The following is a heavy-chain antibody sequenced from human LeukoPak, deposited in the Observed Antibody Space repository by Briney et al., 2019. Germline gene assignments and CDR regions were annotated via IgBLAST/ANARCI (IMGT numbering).Heavy chain of an antibody. J-gene: IGHJ4*02. Sequence: SVKVSCKASGGTFSSYAISWVRRAPGQGLEWMGGIIPIFGTANYAQKFQGRVTITADESTSTAYMELSSLRSEDTAVYYCARVPPTYDFWSGYQEYYFDYWGQGTLVTVSS. D-gene: IGHD3-3*01. CDR3: ARVPPTYDFWSGYQEYYFDY. CDR1: GGTFSSYA. CDR2: IIPIFGTA. V-gene: IGHV1-69*01.